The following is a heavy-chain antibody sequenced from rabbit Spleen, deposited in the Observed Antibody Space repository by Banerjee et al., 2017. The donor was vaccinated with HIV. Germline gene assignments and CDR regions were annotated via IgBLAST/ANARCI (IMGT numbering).Heavy chain of an antibody. CDR2: AYAGSSGST. CDR3: ARDPGTSFSTYGMDL. Sequence: QSLEESGGGLVKPGASLTLTCKASGFSFNSGYDMCWVRQAPGKGLEWVACAYAGSSGSTLSPTWAKGRFSISKTSSTTVTLQMTSLTAADTATYFCARDPGTSFSTYGMDLWGPGTLVTVS. V-gene: IGHV1S40*01. D-gene: IGHD8-1*01. CDR1: GFSFNSGYD. J-gene: IGHJ6*01.